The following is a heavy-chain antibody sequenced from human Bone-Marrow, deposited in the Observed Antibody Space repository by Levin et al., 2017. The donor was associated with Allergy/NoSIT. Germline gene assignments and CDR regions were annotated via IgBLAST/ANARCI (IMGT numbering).Heavy chain of an antibody. CDR1: GFSFGSYA. D-gene: IGHD3-9*01. Sequence: PGESLKISCAASGFSFGSYAMSWVRQAPGQGLEWVATISSSGGSTYYADSVKGRFTISRDNSKNTVYLQKSSLRAEDTALYYCAKETHYDILRGNDAFDIWGQGTLVTVSS. J-gene: IGHJ3*02. CDR3: AKETHYDILRGNDAFDI. CDR2: ISSSGGST. V-gene: IGHV3-23*01.